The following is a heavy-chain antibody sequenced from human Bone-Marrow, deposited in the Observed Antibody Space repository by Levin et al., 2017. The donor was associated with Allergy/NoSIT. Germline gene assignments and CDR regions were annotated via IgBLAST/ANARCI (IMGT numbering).Heavy chain of an antibody. D-gene: IGHD6-19*01. J-gene: IGHJ4*02. CDR2: INHSGST. CDR1: GGSFSGYY. CDR3: ARLGNSSGWTSYFDY. V-gene: IGHV4-34*01. Sequence: SETLSLTCAVYGGSFSGYYWSWIRQPPGKGLEWIGEINHSGSTNYNPSLKSRVTISVDTSKNQFSLKLSSVTAADTAVYYCARLGNSSGWTSYFDYWGQGTLVTVSS.